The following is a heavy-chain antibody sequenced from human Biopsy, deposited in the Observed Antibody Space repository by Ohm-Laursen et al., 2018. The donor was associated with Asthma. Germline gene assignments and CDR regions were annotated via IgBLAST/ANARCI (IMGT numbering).Heavy chain of an antibody. CDR2: IYLSGNT. V-gene: IGHV4-59*01. CDR3: AKGTSSSLSYPDAFDI. Sequence: SETLSLTCTVSGGSISSYYWSWIRQPPGRGLEWIGYIYLSGNTNYNPSLKSRVTISIDTSKNHFSLKLKSVTAADKAVSYCAKGTSSSLSYPDAFDIWGQRTTVTVSS. J-gene: IGHJ3*02. CDR1: GGSISSYY. D-gene: IGHD2-15*01.